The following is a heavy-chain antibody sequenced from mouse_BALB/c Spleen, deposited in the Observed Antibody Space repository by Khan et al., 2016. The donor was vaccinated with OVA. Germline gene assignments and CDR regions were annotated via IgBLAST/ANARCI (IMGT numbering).Heavy chain of an antibody. Sequence: EVELVESGGGLVKPGGSLTLSCAASGFTFSDYYMYWVRQTPEKRLEWVATVSDGGNDTSYPDSVKGRFTISRDNAKTNLYLQMNSLKSEDTAIYYCTSGGYGSGFAYWGQGTLVTVSA. CDR2: VSDGGNDT. J-gene: IGHJ3*01. CDR3: TSGGYGSGFAY. CDR1: GFTFSDYY. V-gene: IGHV5-4*02. D-gene: IGHD1-2*01.